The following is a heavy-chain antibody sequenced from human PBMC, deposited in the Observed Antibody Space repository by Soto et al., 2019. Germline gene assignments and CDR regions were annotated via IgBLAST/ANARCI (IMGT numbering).Heavy chain of an antibody. D-gene: IGHD2-2*02. CDR2: IIPILGTA. V-gene: IGHV1-69*13. CDR3: ARVAHTSLYYYYGMDV. J-gene: IGHJ6*02. CDR1: GGTFSSYA. Sequence: ASVKVSCKASGGTFSSYAISWVRQAPGQGLEWMGGIIPILGTANYAQKFQGRVTITADESTSTAYMELSSLRSEDTAVYYCARVAHTSLYYYYGMDVWGQGTTVTVSS.